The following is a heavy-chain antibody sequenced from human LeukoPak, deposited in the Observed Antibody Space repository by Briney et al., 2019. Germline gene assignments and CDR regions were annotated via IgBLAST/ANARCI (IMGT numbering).Heavy chain of an antibody. CDR2: MNPNSGNT. J-gene: IGHJ6*02. D-gene: IGHD3-22*01. CDR3: ARAEIVVVIKGYYYGMDV. Sequence: GASVKVSCKASGYTFTSYDINWVRQATGQGLEWMGWMNPNSGNTGYAQKFQGRVTMTRNTSISTAYMELSSLRSDDTAVYYCARAEIVVVIKGYYYGMDVWGQGTTVTVSS. V-gene: IGHV1-8*01. CDR1: GYTFTSYD.